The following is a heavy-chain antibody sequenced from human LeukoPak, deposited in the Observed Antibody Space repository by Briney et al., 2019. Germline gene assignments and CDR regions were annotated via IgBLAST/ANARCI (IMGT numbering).Heavy chain of an antibody. CDR2: IHYSGST. Sequence: SETLSLTCTVSGGSISSYYWSWIRQPPGKGLEWIGYIHYSGSTNYNPSLKSRVTISVDTSKNQFSLKLSSVTTADTAVYYCARPKSDHWGSYRYFDYWGQGTLVTVSS. CDR3: ARPKSDHWGSYRYFDY. J-gene: IGHJ4*02. V-gene: IGHV4-59*12. CDR1: GGSISSYY. D-gene: IGHD3-16*02.